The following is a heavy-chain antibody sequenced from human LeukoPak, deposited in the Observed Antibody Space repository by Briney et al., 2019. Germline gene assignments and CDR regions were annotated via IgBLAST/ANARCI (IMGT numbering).Heavy chain of an antibody. Sequence: GGSLRLSCAASGFTFKTYAMSWVRQAPGKGLEWVSGIRSSGDSTYYADSVKGRFTISRDNSRNTLYLQMNSLSAEDTAVYYCARASSGYYWDFDYWGQGALVTVSS. CDR3: ARASSGYYWDFDY. J-gene: IGHJ4*02. CDR1: GFTFKTYA. CDR2: IRSSGDST. V-gene: IGHV3-23*01. D-gene: IGHD3-22*01.